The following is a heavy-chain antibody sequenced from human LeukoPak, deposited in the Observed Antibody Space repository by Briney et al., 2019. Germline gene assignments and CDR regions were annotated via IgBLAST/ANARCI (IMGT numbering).Heavy chain of an antibody. V-gene: IGHV4-34*01. Sequence: SETLSLTCAVYGGSFSGYYWSWIRQPPGKGLEWIGEINHSGSTNYNPSLKSRVTISVDTSKNQFSLKLSSVTAADTAVYYCARKINNWFDPWGQGTLVTVSS. CDR1: GGSFSGYY. CDR2: INHSGST. J-gene: IGHJ5*02. CDR3: ARKINNWFDP.